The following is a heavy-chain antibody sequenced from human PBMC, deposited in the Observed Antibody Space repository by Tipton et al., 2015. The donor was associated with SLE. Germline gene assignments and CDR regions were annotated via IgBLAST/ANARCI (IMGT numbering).Heavy chain of an antibody. CDR3: AREAVYYRGGRL. D-gene: IGHD1-26*01. CDR2: INHGGRT. Sequence: TLSLTCAVYGGSFSGYYWSWIRQPPGKGLEWIGEINHGGRTNYNPSLKSRVTISADTSKNQFSLKLSSVTAADTAVYYCAREAVYYRGGRLWGQGTLVTVSS. J-gene: IGHJ4*02. CDR1: GGSFSGYY. V-gene: IGHV4-34*01.